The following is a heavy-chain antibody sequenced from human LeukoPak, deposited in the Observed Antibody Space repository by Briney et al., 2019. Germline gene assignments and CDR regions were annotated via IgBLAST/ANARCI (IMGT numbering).Heavy chain of an antibody. CDR2: ISGSSSYI. V-gene: IGHV3-21*04. D-gene: IGHD1-7*01. J-gene: IGHJ4*02. CDR3: AREGQRTTPGFDYYFDY. CDR1: GFTFSSYS. Sequence: GGSLRLSCAASGFTFSSYSKNWVRQAPGKGLEWVSSISGSSSYIYYADSVKGRFTISRDNTKNSLYLQMNSLRAEDTAVYYCAREGQRTTPGFDYYFDYWGQGTLVTVSS.